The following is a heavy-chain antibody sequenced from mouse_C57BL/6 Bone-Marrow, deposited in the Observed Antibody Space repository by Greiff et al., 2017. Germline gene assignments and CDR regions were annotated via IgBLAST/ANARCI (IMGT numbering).Heavy chain of an antibody. V-gene: IGHV1-64*01. CDR2: IHPNSGST. Sequence: VQLKQPGAELVKPGASVKLSCKASGYTFTSYWMHWVKQRPGQGLEWIGMIHPNSGSTNYNEKFKSKATLTVDKSSSTAYMQLSSLTSEDSAVYYCASLGGYYFDYWGQGTTLTVSS. CDR3: ASLGGYYFDY. D-gene: IGHD1-1*02. CDR1: GYTFTSYW. J-gene: IGHJ2*01.